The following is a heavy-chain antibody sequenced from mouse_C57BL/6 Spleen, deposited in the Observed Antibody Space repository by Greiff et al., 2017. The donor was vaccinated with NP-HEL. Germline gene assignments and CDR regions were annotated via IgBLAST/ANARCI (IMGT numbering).Heavy chain of an antibody. CDR3: ARGGGYYGYFDV. V-gene: IGHV1-54*01. CDR1: GYAFTNYL. Sequence: QVQLQQSGAELVRPGTSVKVSCKASGYAFTNYLIEWVKQRPGQGLEWIGVINPGSGGTNYNEKFKGKATLTADKSSSTAYMQLSSLTSEDSAVYFCARGGGYYGYFDVWGTGTTVTVSS. CDR2: INPGSGGT. D-gene: IGHD2-2*01. J-gene: IGHJ1*03.